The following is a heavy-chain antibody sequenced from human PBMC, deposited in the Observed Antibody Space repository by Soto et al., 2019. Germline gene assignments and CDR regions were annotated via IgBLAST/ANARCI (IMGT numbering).Heavy chain of an antibody. D-gene: IGHD2-8*01. CDR3: GRGGYCTNGVCLYYFFHYIDL. CDR2: MNPDSGNT. J-gene: IGHJ6*03. V-gene: IGHV1-8*01. Sequence: QVQLVQSGAEVKKPGASVKVSCKASGYTFTSYDINWVRQATGQGLEWMGWMNPDSGNTGYAQKFQGRVTMTRNTDLSTAYMELRILRSEDKAVYYCGRGGYCTNGVCLYYFFHYIDLWGKGTT. CDR1: GYTFTSYD.